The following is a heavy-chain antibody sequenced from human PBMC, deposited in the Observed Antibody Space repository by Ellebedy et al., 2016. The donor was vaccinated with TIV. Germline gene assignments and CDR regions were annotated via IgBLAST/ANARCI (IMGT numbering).Heavy chain of an antibody. D-gene: IGHD3-9*01. V-gene: IGHV3-33*01. CDR3: AREQSPYYEILTGSSDY. J-gene: IGHJ4*02. CDR2: IWYDGCNT. Sequence: GESLKISCAASGFSFSTYGMHWVRQAPGQGLEWVAVIWYDGCNTDYADSVKGRFTISRDNSKSTLYLEMKSLRVEDTAVYYCAREQSPYYEILTGSSDYWGQGALVTVSS. CDR1: GFSFSTYG.